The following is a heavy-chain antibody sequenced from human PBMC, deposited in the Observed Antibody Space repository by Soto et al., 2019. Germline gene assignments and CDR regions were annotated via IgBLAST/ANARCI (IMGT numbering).Heavy chain of an antibody. V-gene: IGHV4-34*01. CDR2: INHSGST. Sequence: SETLSLTCAVYGGSFSGYYWRWISQPPGKGLEWIGEINHSGSTNYNPSLKSRVTTSVDTSKNQFSLKLSSVTAADTAVYYCARDAVTTDYFDYWGQGTLVTVSS. CDR3: ARDAVTTDYFDY. CDR1: GGSFSGYY. J-gene: IGHJ4*02. D-gene: IGHD4-17*01.